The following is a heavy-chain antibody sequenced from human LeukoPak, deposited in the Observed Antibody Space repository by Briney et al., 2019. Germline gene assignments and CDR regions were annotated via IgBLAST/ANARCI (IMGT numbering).Heavy chain of an antibody. CDR3: AREGHGYSYSSPLDY. V-gene: IGHV1-69*06. Sequence: SLKVSCKASGGAFTNYAISWVRQAPGHSLEWMGGIIPIFGTPNYAQKFQGRLTITADRSTSTAYMDLSSLTSEDTALYYCAREGHGYSYSSPLDYWGQGTLVTVSS. CDR2: IIPIFGTP. CDR1: GGAFTNYA. D-gene: IGHD5-24*01. J-gene: IGHJ4*02.